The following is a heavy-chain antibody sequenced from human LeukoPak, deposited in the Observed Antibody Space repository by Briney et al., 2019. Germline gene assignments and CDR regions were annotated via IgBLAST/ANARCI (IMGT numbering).Heavy chain of an antibody. Sequence: AGGSLRLSCAASGFTFSSYAMHWVRQAPGKGLEWVAVISYDGSNKYYADSVKGRFTISRDNSKNTLYLQMNSLRAEDTAVYYCASSHDFWSGYIDYWGQGTLVTVSS. CDR2: ISYDGSNK. CDR3: ASSHDFWSGYIDY. CDR1: GFTFSSYA. V-gene: IGHV3-30-3*01. D-gene: IGHD3-3*01. J-gene: IGHJ4*02.